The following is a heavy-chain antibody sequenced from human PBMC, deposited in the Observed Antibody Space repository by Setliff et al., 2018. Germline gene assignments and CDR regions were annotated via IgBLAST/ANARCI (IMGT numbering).Heavy chain of an antibody. Sequence: GPPVKVSCKTSGYTFTDFYIQWVRQAPGQGLEWMGWINPYTGDTDYAPKFQGRVTVTRDTSVTTAYMDLTRLTSDDTAVYYCARGGSIYDHVWGSYRFVDSWGQGTLVTVSS. CDR2: INPYTGDT. CDR1: GYTFTDFY. D-gene: IGHD3-16*02. CDR3: ARGGSIYDHVWGSYRFVDS. V-gene: IGHV1-2*02. J-gene: IGHJ4*02.